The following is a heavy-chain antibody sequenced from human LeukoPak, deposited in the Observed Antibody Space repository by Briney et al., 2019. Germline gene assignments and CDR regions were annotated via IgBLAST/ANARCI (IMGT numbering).Heavy chain of an antibody. D-gene: IGHD2-15*01. J-gene: IGHJ4*02. V-gene: IGHV4-34*01. CDR1: GGSFSGYY. CDR3: ARGPYIVVVVAAEPFDY. Sequence: SETLSLTCAVYGGSFSGYYWSWIRQPPGKGLEWIGEINHSGSTNYNPSLKSRVTISVDTSKNQFSLKLSSVTAADTAVYYCARGPYIVVVVAAEPFDYWGQGTLVTVSS. CDR2: INHSGST.